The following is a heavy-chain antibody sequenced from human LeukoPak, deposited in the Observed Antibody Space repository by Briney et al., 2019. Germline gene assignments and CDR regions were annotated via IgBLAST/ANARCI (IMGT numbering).Heavy chain of an antibody. CDR1: GGSFSGYY. Sequence: SETLSLTCAVYGGSFSGYYWSWIRQPPGKGLEWIGEINHSGSTNYNPSLKSRVTISVDTSKNQFSLKLSSVTAADTAVYYCARVGKGGATRYYFDYWGQGTLVTVSS. CDR2: INHSGST. D-gene: IGHD1-26*01. CDR3: ARVGKGGATRYYFDY. V-gene: IGHV4-34*01. J-gene: IGHJ4*02.